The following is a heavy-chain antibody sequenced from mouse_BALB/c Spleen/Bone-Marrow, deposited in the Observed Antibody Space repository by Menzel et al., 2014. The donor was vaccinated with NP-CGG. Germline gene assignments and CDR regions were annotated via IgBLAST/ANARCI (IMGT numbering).Heavy chain of an antibody. CDR2: ISCYNGAT. V-gene: IGHV1S34*01. D-gene: IGHD1-1*01. CDR3: ARSEGIYYYGSSYALDY. Sequence: LVKTGASVKISCKASDYSFTDYYMHWVKQTHGKSLEWIGYISCYNGATSYNQKFKGKATFTVDTSSSTAYMQFSSLTSEDSAVYYCARSEGIYYYGSSYALDYWGQGTSVTLSS. CDR1: DYSFTDYY. J-gene: IGHJ4*01.